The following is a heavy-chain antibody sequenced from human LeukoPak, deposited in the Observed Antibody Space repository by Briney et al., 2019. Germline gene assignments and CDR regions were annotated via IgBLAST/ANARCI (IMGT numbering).Heavy chain of an antibody. J-gene: IGHJ4*02. V-gene: IGHV4-59*01. Sequence: SETLSLTCTVSGGSISSYYWSWIRQPPGKGLEWIGYIYYNGSTNYNPSLKSRVTISVDTSKNQFSLKLSSVTAADTAVYYCARGIVGANAYFDYWGQGTLVTVSS. CDR1: GGSISSYY. CDR3: ARGIVGANAYFDY. D-gene: IGHD1-26*01. CDR2: IYYNGST.